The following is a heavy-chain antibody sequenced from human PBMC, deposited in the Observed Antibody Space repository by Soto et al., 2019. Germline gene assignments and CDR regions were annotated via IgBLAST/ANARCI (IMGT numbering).Heavy chain of an antibody. CDR1: GFTFSNAW. CDR3: ATDPFSGSYYGFYI. CDR2: IKSKSDGGTT. D-gene: IGHD1-26*01. J-gene: IGHJ3*02. V-gene: IGHV3-15*01. Sequence: GGSLRLSCAASGFTFSNAWMNWVRQAPGKGLEWVGRIKSKSDGGTTDYAAPVQGRFIVSRDDSKNTLYLQMQSLRTEDTAVYYCATDPFSGSYYGFYIWGQGTMVTVSS.